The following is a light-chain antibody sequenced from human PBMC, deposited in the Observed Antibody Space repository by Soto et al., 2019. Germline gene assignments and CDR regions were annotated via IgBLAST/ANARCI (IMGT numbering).Light chain of an antibody. CDR1: NSNIGRNT. CDR2: SNN. V-gene: IGLV1-44*01. CDR3: AAWDESPNVPV. J-gene: IGLJ2*01. Sequence: QSVLTQPPSASGTPGQRVTISCSGSNSNIGRNTVNWYQQLPGAAPNLLIYSNNERPSGVPDRFSGSKSGTSASLAISGPKSEDEADYYCAAWDESPNVPVFGGGTKLTVL.